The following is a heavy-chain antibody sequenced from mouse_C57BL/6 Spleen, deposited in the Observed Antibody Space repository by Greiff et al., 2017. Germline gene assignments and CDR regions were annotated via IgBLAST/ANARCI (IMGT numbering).Heavy chain of an antibody. CDR2: IDPETGGT. CDR1: GYTFTDYE. CDR3: PYGYDEGFAY. Sequence: QVQLQQSGAELVRPGASVTLSCKASGYTFTDYEMHWVKQTPVHGLEWIGAIDPETGGTAYNQKFKGKAILTADKSSRTAYMELRSLTSEDSAVYYGPYGYDEGFAYWGQGTLVTVSA. D-gene: IGHD2-2*01. J-gene: IGHJ3*01. V-gene: IGHV1-15*01.